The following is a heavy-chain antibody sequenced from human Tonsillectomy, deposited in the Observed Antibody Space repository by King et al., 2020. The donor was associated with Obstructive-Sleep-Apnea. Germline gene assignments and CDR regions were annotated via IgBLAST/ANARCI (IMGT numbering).Heavy chain of an antibody. J-gene: IGHJ4*02. CDR3: ARGGGGSKPSDY. Sequence: VQLPQWGAGLLKPSETLSLTCAVYGESLSGYYLSWIRQPPGKGLEWIGESNHGGSTNYNPSLKSRVTISVDRSKNRFSLKLTSVTAADTAVYYCARGGGGSKPSDYWGQGTLVTVSS. CDR1: GESLSGYY. D-gene: IGHD1-26*01. CDR2: SNHGGST. V-gene: IGHV4-34*01.